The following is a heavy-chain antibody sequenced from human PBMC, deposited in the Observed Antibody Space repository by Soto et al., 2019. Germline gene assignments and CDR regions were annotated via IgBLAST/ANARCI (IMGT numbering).Heavy chain of an antibody. CDR3: VKESSSLHRSLDY. D-gene: IGHD3-16*02. J-gene: IGHJ4*02. Sequence: GPSLKHSCAASGSTVRRYWMHWVRQASGKGLVWVSRISSDGSTTNYADSVKGRFTTSRDNAKNTLYLEMNSLRAEDTSLYYCVKESSSLHRSLDYWGQGA. CDR2: ISSDGSTT. CDR1: GSTVRRYW. V-gene: IGHV3-74*01.